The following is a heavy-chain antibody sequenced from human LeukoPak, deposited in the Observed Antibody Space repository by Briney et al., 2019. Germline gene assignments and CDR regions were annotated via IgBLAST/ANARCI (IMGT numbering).Heavy chain of an antibody. CDR2: ISSSSSTI. D-gene: IGHD3-22*01. V-gene: IGHV3-48*04. CDR1: GFTFSSYS. J-gene: IGHJ1*01. Sequence: PGGSLRLSCAASGFTFSSYSMNWVRQAPGKGLEWVSYISSSSSTIYYADSVKGRFTISRDNAKNSLYLQMNSLRAEDTAVYYCARGRYYYDSSPFQHWGQGTLVTVSS. CDR3: ARGRYYYDSSPFQH.